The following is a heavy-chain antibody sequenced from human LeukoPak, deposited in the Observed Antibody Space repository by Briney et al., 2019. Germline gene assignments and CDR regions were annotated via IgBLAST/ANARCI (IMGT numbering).Heavy chain of an antibody. D-gene: IGHD1-26*01. J-gene: IGHJ4*02. CDR2: ISYDGSNK. CDR1: GFTFSSYG. V-gene: IGHV3-30*18. Sequence: GGSLRLSCAASGFTFSSYGMHWVRQAPGKGLEWVAVISYDGSNKYYADSVKGRFTISRDNSKNTLYLQMNSLRAEDTAVYFCAKDLRSYSQYYFDYWGQGTLVTVSS. CDR3: AKDLRSYSQYYFDY.